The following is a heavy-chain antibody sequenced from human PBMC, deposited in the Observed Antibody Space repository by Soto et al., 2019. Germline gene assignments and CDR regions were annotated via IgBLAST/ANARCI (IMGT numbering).Heavy chain of an antibody. CDR2: IYYSGST. D-gene: IGHD6-13*01. CDR1: GGSISSYY. CDR3: ATGSSWYYLDYYYYGMDV. Sequence: PSETLSLTCTVSGGSISSYYWSWIRQPPGKGLEWIGDIYYSGSTNYNPSLKSRVTISLDTSKNQFSLKLSSVTAADTAVYYCATGSSWYYLDYYYYGMDVWGQGTTVTVSS. V-gene: IGHV4-59*08. J-gene: IGHJ6*02.